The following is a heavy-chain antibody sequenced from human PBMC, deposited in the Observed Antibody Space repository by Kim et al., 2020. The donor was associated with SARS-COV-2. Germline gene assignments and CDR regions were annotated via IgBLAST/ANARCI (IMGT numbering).Heavy chain of an antibody. J-gene: IGHJ4*02. CDR3: ARVNDVIERKMGGFDN. V-gene: IGHV3-21*01. Sequence: SLMGRFTISRDNAKNALYLQMNSLRAEDTAVYYCARVNDVIERKMGGFDNRGQGTMVTVSS. D-gene: IGHD2-21*01.